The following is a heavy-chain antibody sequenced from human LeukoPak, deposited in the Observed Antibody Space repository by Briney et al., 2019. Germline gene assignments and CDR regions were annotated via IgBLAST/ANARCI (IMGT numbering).Heavy chain of an antibody. CDR2: IIWNSGNI. V-gene: IGHV3-9*01. CDR1: GFTFDDYA. CDR3: AKDIVIRGGQWDGFDV. J-gene: IGHJ3*01. D-gene: IGHD3-10*01. Sequence: GGSLRLSCAASGFTFDDYAMHWVRQAPGKGLEWVSGIIWNSGNIGYADSVKGRFTISRDNAKNSLYLQMNSLRTEDTALYYCAKDIVIRGGQWDGFDVWGQGTVVTVSS.